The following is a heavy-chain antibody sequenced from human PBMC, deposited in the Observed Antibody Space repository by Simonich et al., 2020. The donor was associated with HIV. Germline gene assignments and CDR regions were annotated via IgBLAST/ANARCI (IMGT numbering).Heavy chain of an antibody. CDR1: GYSFTNYA. V-gene: IGHV7-4-1*02. Sequence: QVQLVQSGSELKKPGASVKVSCKASGYSFTNYAMHWVRQAPGQRHDWMGWINTNTGNPTYAQAFTGRFVFSLDTSVSTAYLRISGLKAEDTAVYYCATGAPWGIDDWGQGTLVTVSS. CDR2: INTNTGNP. J-gene: IGHJ4*02. CDR3: ATGAPWGIDD. D-gene: IGHD7-27*01.